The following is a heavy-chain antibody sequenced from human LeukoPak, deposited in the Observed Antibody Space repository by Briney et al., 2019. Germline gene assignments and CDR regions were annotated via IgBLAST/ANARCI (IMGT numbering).Heavy chain of an antibody. J-gene: IGHJ3*02. CDR1: GFTFSSYS. Sequence: GGSLRLSCAASGFTFSSYSMNWVRQAPGKGLEWVSSISSSSSYIYYADSVKGRFTISRDNAKNSLYLQMNSLRAEDTAVYYCARLVGGSYAFDIWGQGTMATVSS. D-gene: IGHD3-10*01. CDR3: ARLVGGSYAFDI. CDR2: ISSSSSYI. V-gene: IGHV3-21*01.